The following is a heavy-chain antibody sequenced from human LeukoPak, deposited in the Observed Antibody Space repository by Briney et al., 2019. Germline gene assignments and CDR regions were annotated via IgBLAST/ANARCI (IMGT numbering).Heavy chain of an antibody. V-gene: IGHV3-23*01. CDR2: ISGSGGST. D-gene: IGHD2-2*01. CDR1: GFTFSSNA. Sequence: PGGSLRLSSAASGFTFSSNAINWVRQAPGKGLEWVSGISGSGGSTYYADSVKGRFTISRDNSKNTLYLQMNSLRAEDTAVYYCARLPGVGYYYYMDVWGKGTTVTVSS. CDR3: ARLPGVGYYYYMDV. J-gene: IGHJ6*03.